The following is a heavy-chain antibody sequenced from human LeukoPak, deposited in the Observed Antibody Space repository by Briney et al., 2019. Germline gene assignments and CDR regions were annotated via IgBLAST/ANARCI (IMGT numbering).Heavy chain of an antibody. D-gene: IGHD5-18*01. CDR2: IYYSGSI. CDR1: GGSISSYY. Sequence: PPETLSLTCTVSGGSISSYYWSWIRQPPGKGLEWIGYIYYSGSIKYNPSLKSRVTMSVDTSKSQFSLKLSSVTAADTAVYYCARGSWIQSSPAIYYFDYWGQGTLVTVSS. V-gene: IGHV4-59*01. J-gene: IGHJ4*02. CDR3: ARGSWIQSSPAIYYFDY.